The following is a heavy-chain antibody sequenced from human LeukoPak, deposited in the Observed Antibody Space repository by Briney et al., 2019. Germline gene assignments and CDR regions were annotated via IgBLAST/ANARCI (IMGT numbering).Heavy chain of an antibody. CDR3: ARENMVRGVIYFDY. CDR1: GFTFSSYA. CDR2: ISYDGSNK. J-gene: IGHJ4*02. Sequence: GGSLRPSCAASGFTFSSYAMHWVRQAPGKGLEWVAVISYDGSNKYYADSVKGRFTISRDNSKNTLYLQMNSLRAEDTAVYYCARENMVRGVIYFDYWGQGTLVTVSS. D-gene: IGHD3-10*01. V-gene: IGHV3-30-3*01.